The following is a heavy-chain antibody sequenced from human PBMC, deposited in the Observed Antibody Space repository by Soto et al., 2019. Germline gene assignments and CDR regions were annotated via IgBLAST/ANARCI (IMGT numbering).Heavy chain of an antibody. D-gene: IGHD3-22*01. CDR1: GGSISTYY. CDR3: ARYYYDSSGRNWFDP. J-gene: IGHJ5*02. Sequence: SETLSLTCTVSGGSISTYYWSWIRQPPGKGLEWIGCIYDSGSTNYNPSLKNRVTISPDTSKNQFSLKLSSVTAADTAIYYCARYYYDSSGRNWFDPWGQGTLVTVSS. CDR2: IYDSGST. V-gene: IGHV4-59*08.